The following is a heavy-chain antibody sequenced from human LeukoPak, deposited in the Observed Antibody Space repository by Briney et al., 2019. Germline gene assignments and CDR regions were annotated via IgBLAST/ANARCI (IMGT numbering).Heavy chain of an antibody. D-gene: IGHD3-16*01. CDR2: FDPEDGET. J-gene: IGHJ4*02. CDR3: ARLYESVITLYYFDY. CDR1: GFRLTELS. V-gene: IGHV1-24*01. Sequence: ASVTVSCKVSGFRLTELSMHWVRQAPGKGLEWMGGFDPEDGETIYAQKFQGRVTMTENTSTSTAYMELRSLRSDDTAVYYCARLYESVITLYYFDYWGQGTLVTVSS.